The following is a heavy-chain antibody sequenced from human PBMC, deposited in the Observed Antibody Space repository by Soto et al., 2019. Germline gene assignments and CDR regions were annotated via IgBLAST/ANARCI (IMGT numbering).Heavy chain of an antibody. D-gene: IGHD1-26*01. J-gene: IGHJ5*02. CDR3: AREIRAVGVTGWFDP. V-gene: IGHV4-59*01. CDR2: IEYSGRT. CDR1: GGSIRDYY. Sequence: QVQLQESGPGLVKVSETLSLTCAVSGGSIRDYYWSWTRQAPGKGLEWVADIEYSGRTNYNPSLKSRLTISIDTSNSQFSLKLRSVTAADTAVYYCAREIRAVGVTGWFDPWGQGTQVTVSS.